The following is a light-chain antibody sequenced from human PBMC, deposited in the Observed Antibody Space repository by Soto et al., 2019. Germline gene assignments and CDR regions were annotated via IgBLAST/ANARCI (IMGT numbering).Light chain of an antibody. CDR1: QSINTY. J-gene: IGKJ1*01. CDR2: DAS. V-gene: IGKV3-11*01. Sequence: EIVETRTAAPLSVSRGERATRSCRASQSINTYLAWYQQKPGQSPRILIYDASNRATGIQARFSGSGSGTEFTLTIRSLEPEDFAVYYCIQRSNWWTCGQGTKVDIK. CDR3: IQRSNWWT.